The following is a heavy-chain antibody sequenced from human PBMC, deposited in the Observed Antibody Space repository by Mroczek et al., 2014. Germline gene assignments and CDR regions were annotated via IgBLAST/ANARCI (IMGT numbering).Heavy chain of an antibody. V-gene: IGHV4-34*01. J-gene: IGHJ6*02. CDR3: ARTRGWGVTIFGVVIDGYGMDV. D-gene: IGHD3-3*01. CDR2: INHSGST. Sequence: QVQLQQWGAGLLKPSETLSLTCAVYGGSFSGYYWSWIRQPPGKGLEWIGEINHSGSTNYNPSLKSRVTISVDTSKNQFSLKLSSVTAADTAVYYCARTRGWGVTIFGVVIDGYGMDVWGQGTTVTVSS. CDR1: GGSFSGYY.